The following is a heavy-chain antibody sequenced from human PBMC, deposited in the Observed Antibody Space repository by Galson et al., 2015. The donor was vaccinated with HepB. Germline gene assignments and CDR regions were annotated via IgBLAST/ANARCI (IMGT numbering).Heavy chain of an antibody. D-gene: IGHD6-13*01. CDR3: ARYSSSWYDGLNAFDI. CDR1: GGTFSSYA. J-gene: IGHJ3*02. Sequence: SVKVSCKASGGTFSSYAISWVRQAPGQGLEWMGGIIPIFGTANYAQKFQGRVTITADESTSTAYMELSSLRSDDTAVYYCARYSSSWYDGLNAFDIWGQGTMVTVSS. V-gene: IGHV1-69*13. CDR2: IIPIFGTA.